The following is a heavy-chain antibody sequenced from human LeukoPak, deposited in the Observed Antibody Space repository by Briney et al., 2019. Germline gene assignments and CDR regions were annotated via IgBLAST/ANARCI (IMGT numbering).Heavy chain of an antibody. V-gene: IGHV5-51*01. Sequence: GESLKISCKGSGYSFTSYWIGWVRQMPGKGLEWMGIIYPGDSDTRYSPSFQGQVTISADKSISTAYLQWSSLKASDTAMYYRARRGSSSSDYYYGMDVWGQGTTLTVSS. CDR2: IYPGDSDT. CDR3: ARRGSSSSDYYYGMDV. CDR1: GYSFTSYW. D-gene: IGHD6-6*01. J-gene: IGHJ6*02.